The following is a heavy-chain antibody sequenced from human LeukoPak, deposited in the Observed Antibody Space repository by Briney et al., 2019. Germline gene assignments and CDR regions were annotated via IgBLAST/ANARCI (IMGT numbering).Heavy chain of an antibody. CDR1: GFVFSDYY. J-gene: IGHJ5*02. CDR3: AREMGGDYGSGTFYDL. Sequence: GGSLRLSCAASGFVFSDYYMSWLRQAPGRGLEWVSYISSGSTFIYYADSVQGRFTISRDNAKNSLYLQMNSLGADDTAVYYCAREMGGDYGSGTFYDLRGQGNMVTVSS. V-gene: IGHV3-11*01. CDR2: ISSGSTFI. D-gene: IGHD3-10*01.